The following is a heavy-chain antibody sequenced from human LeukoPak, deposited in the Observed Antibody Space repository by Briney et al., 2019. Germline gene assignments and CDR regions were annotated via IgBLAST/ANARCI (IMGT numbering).Heavy chain of an antibody. CDR1: GYTFTSYY. CDR2: INPSGGST. Sequence: ASVKVSCKASGYTFTSYYMHWVRQAPGQGLEWMGIINPSGGSTSYAQKFQGRVTMTRDTSTSTVYMELSSLRSDDTAIYYCAREWHKYGAKSYYNLWGQGTLVTVSS. D-gene: IGHD3-10*01. V-gene: IGHV1-46*01. J-gene: IGHJ4*02. CDR3: AREWHKYGAKSYYNL.